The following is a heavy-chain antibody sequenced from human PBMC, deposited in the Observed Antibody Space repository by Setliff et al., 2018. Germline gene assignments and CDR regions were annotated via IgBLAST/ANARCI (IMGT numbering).Heavy chain of an antibody. J-gene: IGHJ6*03. CDR3: ARDYRPAEAYMDV. CDR1: GFAFGDYF. CDR2: ISSDGITI. D-gene: IGHD1-26*01. Sequence: GGSLRLSCAASGFAFGDYFMSWIREAPGKGLEWISYISSDGITIHYADSVKGRFTVTRDNAKNSLYLQMDSLRVEDTAVYYCARDYRPAEAYMDVWGRGTTVTV. V-gene: IGHV3-11*01.